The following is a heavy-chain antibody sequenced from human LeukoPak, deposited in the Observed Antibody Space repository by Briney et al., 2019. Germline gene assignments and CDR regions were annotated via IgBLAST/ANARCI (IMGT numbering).Heavy chain of an antibody. V-gene: IGHV4-59*01. CDR2: ICYSGST. D-gene: IGHD3-22*01. J-gene: IGHJ2*01. CDR3: ARGGRYYESSGYYTPNWYFDL. Sequence: TSETLSVTCTVSGGSISSYYWSWIRQPPGKGLERIGSICYSGSTNYKPSLKSRVTISVDTSKNQFSLKLSSVTAADTAVYYCARGGRYYESSGYYTPNWYFDLWGRGTLVTVSS. CDR1: GGSISSYY.